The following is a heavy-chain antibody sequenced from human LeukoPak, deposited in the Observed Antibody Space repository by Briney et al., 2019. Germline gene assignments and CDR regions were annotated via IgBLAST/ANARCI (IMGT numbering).Heavy chain of an antibody. D-gene: IGHD6-13*01. CDR3: ARPPAAGASQPPYYYYYGMDV. CDR1: GFTFSSYE. Sequence: GGSLRLSCAASGFTFSSYEMNWVRQAPGKGLEWVSYISSSGSTIYYADSVKGRFTISRDNSKNTLYLQMNSLRAEDTAVYYCARPPAAGASQPPYYYYYGMDVWGQGTTLTVSS. CDR2: ISSSGSTI. V-gene: IGHV3-48*03. J-gene: IGHJ6*02.